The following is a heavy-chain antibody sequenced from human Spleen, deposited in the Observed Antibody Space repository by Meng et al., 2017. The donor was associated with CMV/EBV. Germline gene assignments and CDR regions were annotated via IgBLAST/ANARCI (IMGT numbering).Heavy chain of an antibody. Sequence: GGSLRLSCTASGFTFSSYTMNWVRQAPGKGLEWVSSISVTSSFIYHGDSVKGRFTISRDNAKNSLYLQMNSLRAEDTAVYYCARNLHPYYYDSSGYYYDYWGQGTLVTVSS. CDR3: ARNLHPYYYDSSGYYYDY. V-gene: IGHV3-21*01. CDR1: GFTFSSYT. D-gene: IGHD3-22*01. J-gene: IGHJ4*02. CDR2: ISVTSSFI.